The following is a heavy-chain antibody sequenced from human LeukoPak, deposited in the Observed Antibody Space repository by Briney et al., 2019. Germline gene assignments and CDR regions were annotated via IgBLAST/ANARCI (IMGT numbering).Heavy chain of an antibody. V-gene: IGHV3-7*03. Sequence: GGSLRLSCVASGFTLSTYWVTWVRQAPGKGLEWVGNIKQDGSEKYFMDSVKGRFTISRDNAKNTLYLQMNSLKTEDTAVYYCTSIHGDYSWRTFDYWGQGTLVTVSS. CDR2: IKQDGSEK. J-gene: IGHJ4*02. CDR3: TSIHGDYSWRTFDY. D-gene: IGHD4-17*01. CDR1: GFTLSTYW.